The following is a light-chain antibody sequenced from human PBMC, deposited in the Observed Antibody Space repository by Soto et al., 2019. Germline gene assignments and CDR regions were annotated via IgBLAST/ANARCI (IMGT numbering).Light chain of an antibody. J-gene: IGLJ1*01. CDR2: EVN. CDR3: CSYAGSKNYV. CDR1: GNDVGGYND. V-gene: IGLV2-8*01. Sequence: QSALTQPPSASGSPGQSVTISCTGTGNDVGGYNDVSWYQQHPDKAPKLIIYEVNKRPSGVPDRFSGSNSVNTASLTVSGLQAEDDAYYYCCSYAGSKNYVFGSGTKLTVL.